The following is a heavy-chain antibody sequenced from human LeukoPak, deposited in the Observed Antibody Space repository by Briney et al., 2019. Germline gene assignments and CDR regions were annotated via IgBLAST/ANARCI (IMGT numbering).Heavy chain of an antibody. J-gene: IGHJ6*02. CDR1: GFTFGDYA. D-gene: IGHD3-10*01. CDR3: TTSTGGHYYYGMDV. CDR2: IRSKAYGGTT. Sequence: GGSLRLSCTASGFTFGDYAMSWFRQAPGKGLEWVGFIRSKAYGGTTEYAASVRGRFTISRDDYKSIAYLQMDSLKTEDTAVYYCTTSTGGHYYYGMDVWGQGTTVTVSS. V-gene: IGHV3-49*03.